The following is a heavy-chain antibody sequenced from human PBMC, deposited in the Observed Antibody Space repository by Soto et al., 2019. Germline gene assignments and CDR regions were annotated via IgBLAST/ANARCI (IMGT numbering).Heavy chain of an antibody. CDR3: ARESEDLTSNFDY. J-gene: IGHJ4*02. CDR2: ISSTTNYV. CDR1: GFTFTRYS. Sequence: GGSVRLSCAASGFTFTRYSMNWVRQAPGKGLEWVSSISSTTNYVYYGDSMKGRFTISRDNAKNSLYLEMNSLRAEDTAVYYCARESEDLTSNFDYWGQGTLVTVSS. V-gene: IGHV3-21*06.